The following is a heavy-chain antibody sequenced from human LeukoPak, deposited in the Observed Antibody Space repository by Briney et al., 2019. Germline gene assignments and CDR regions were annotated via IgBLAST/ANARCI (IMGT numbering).Heavy chain of an antibody. CDR2: IVPSGVTT. D-gene: IGHD4-17*01. Sequence: GGSLRLSCAASGFTFSNYAMSWVRQAPGKGLEWVSAIVPSGVTTYYADSVKGRFTISRDNSKSTLYLQMNSLRAEDTAVYYCAKHYGDYRSFDYWGQGTLVTVSS. J-gene: IGHJ4*02. CDR1: GFTFSNYA. CDR3: AKHYGDYRSFDY. V-gene: IGHV3-23*01.